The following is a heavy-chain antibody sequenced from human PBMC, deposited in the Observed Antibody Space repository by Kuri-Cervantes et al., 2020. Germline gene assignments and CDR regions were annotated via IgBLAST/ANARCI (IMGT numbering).Heavy chain of an antibody. CDR3: GGAPES. CDR2: INHSGST. Sequence: ESLKISCAVYGGSFSGYYWSWIRQPPGKGLEWIGEINHSGSTNYNPSLKSRVTISVDTSKNQFSLKLSSVTAADTAVYYCGGAPESWGQGTLVTVSS. V-gene: IGHV4-34*01. J-gene: IGHJ5*02. CDR1: GGSFSGYY.